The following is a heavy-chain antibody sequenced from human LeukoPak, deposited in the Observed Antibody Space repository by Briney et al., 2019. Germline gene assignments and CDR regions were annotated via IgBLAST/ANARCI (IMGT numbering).Heavy chain of an antibody. V-gene: IGHV3-7*01. CDR2: IQQDGGIK. CDR3: VRDPSIIVGPRLDY. D-gene: IGHD1-26*01. J-gene: IGHJ4*02. Sequence: PGGSLRLSCAASGFSFSSYWMSWVRQAPGKGLEWVAIIQQDGGIKDYVESVKGRFTISRDNADNSLYLQMNSLTAEDTAIYYCVRDPSIIVGPRLDYWGQGTLVTVSS. CDR1: GFSFSSYW.